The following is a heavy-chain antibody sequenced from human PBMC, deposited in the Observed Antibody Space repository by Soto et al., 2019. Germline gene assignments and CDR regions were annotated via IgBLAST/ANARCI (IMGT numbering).Heavy chain of an antibody. CDR3: AREAWFGESTGWFDP. D-gene: IGHD3-10*01. CDR1: GYTFTSYA. Sequence: GASVKVSFKASGYTFTSYAMHWVRQAPGQRLEWMGWINAGNGNTKYSQKFQGRVTITRDTSASTAYMELSSLRSEDTAVYYCAREAWFGESTGWFDPWGQGTLVTVSS. V-gene: IGHV1-3*01. J-gene: IGHJ5*02. CDR2: INAGNGNT.